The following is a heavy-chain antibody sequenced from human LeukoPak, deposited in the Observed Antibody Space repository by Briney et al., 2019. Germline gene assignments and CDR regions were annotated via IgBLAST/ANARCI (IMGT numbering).Heavy chain of an antibody. CDR3: ARPYCSGGDCYSGHSYYYGMDI. D-gene: IGHD2-15*01. CDR1: GFSVSTNY. CDR2: IWSGGSI. V-gene: IGHV3-53*04. Sequence: PGGSLRLSRVASGFSVSTNYISCVRQAPGKRLEWVSVIWSGGSIYYADSVKGRVTISRHNFNNTLYLQMISPRADDTAAYFCARPYCSGGDCYSGHSYYYGMDIWGLGNPVTVSP. J-gene: IGHJ6*01.